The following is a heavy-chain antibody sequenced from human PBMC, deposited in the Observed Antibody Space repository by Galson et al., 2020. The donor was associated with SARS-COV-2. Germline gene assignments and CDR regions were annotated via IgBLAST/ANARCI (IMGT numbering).Heavy chain of an antibody. Sequence: HGESLKISCKGSGYSFTSYWISWVRPMPGKGLEWMGRIDPSDSYTNYSPSFQGHVTISADKSISTAYLQWSSLKASDTAMYYCARHPYDSSGYYLRGAFDIWGQGTMVTVSS. J-gene: IGHJ3*02. CDR2: IDPSDSYT. V-gene: IGHV5-10-1*01. D-gene: IGHD3-22*01. CDR1: GYSFTSYW. CDR3: ARHPYDSSGYYLRGAFDI.